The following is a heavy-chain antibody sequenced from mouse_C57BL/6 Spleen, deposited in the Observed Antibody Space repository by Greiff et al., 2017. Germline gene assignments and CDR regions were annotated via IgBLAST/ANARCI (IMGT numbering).Heavy chain of an antibody. Sequence: QVHVKQSGAELVRPGASVKLSCKASGYTFTDYYINWVKQRPGQGLEWIARIYPGSGNTYYNEKFKGKATLTAEKSSSTAYMQLSSLTSEDSAVYFCARGDSNYYFDYWGQGTTLTVSS. CDR3: ARGDSNYYFDY. CDR2: IYPGSGNT. J-gene: IGHJ2*01. CDR1: GYTFTDYY. V-gene: IGHV1-76*01. D-gene: IGHD2-5*01.